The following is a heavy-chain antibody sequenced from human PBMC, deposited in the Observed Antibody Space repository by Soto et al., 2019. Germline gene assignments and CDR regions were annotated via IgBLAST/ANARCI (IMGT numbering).Heavy chain of an antibody. Sequence: SATLSLTYTVSGGSNSNYCWSWIRQPPGKGLEWIGYIYYSGSANYNPSLKSPVTISVDTSKNQFSLKLSSVTAADTAVYYCARDRESYCGGYFDSGRQGTLVT. V-gene: IGHV4-59*01. D-gene: IGHD1-26*01. CDR2: IYYSGSA. CDR1: GGSNSNYC. J-gene: IGHJ4*02. CDR3: ARDRESYCGGYFDS.